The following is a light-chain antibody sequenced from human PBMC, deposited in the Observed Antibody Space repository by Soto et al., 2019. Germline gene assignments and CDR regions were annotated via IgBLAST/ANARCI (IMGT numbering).Light chain of an antibody. J-gene: IGLJ1*01. V-gene: IGLV2-23*01. CDR3: CSYAGNSYV. Sequence: QSALTQPASVSGSPGQSITISCTGTTRNVGSYNLVSWYQQHPGKAPELMIYEGSKRPAGVSTRFSGSKSGNTASLTISGLQAEDEADYYCCSYAGNSYVFGTGTKVTVL. CDR2: EGS. CDR1: TRNVGSYNL.